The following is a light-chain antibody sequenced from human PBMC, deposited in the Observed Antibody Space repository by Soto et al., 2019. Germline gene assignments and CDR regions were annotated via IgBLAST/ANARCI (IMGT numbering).Light chain of an antibody. J-gene: IGLJ1*01. V-gene: IGLV2-11*01. Sequence: QSVLTQPRSVSGSPGPSVTISCTGTSSDVGGYNYVSWYQQHPGKAPKLMVYDVSNRPAGVPDRFSGSKSGNTASLTISGLQAEDEADYYCCSYAGSYYVFGTGTKLTVL. CDR2: DVS. CDR1: SSDVGGYNY. CDR3: CSYAGSYYV.